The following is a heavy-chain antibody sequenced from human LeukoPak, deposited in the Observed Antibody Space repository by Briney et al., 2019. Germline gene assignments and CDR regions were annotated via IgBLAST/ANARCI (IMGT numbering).Heavy chain of an antibody. CDR1: GGTFSSYA. CDR3: ATGTSIAARPSFDY. CDR2: IIPILGIA. D-gene: IGHD6-6*01. V-gene: IGHV1-69*04. J-gene: IGHJ4*02. Sequence: SVKVSCKASGGTFSSYAISWVRQAPGQGLEWMGRIIPILGIANYAQKFQGRVTITADKSTSTAYMELSSLRSEDTAVYYCATGTSIAARPSFDYWGQGTLVTVSS.